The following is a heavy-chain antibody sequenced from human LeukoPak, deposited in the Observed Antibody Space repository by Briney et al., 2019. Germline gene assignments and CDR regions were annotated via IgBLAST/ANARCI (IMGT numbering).Heavy chain of an antibody. CDR2: VYYSGST. D-gene: IGHD3-3*01. J-gene: IGHJ4*02. Sequence: PSETLSLTCSVSGDSFSNYYWTWIRQPPGKGLEWIGYVYYSGSTNYNPSLKTRLHLSVDTSKNRFSLKLSPVTATDTAVYYCARGFGFWSGSEWGQGTLVTVSS. CDR3: ARGFGFWSGSE. V-gene: IGHV4-59*12. CDR1: GDSFSNYY.